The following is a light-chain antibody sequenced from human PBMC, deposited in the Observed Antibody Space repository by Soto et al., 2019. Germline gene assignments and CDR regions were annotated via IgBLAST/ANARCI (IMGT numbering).Light chain of an antibody. Sequence: DIQMTQSPSSLSASVGDRVTITCRASQTIRTYLNWYQQKPGKAPKLLIYAASSLEREVPSRFSASGSGTDFTLTISSLQPEDFSTYYCQQTYNMPYTFGQGTKLEIK. V-gene: IGKV1-39*01. CDR1: QTIRTY. J-gene: IGKJ2*01. CDR3: QQTYNMPYT. CDR2: AAS.